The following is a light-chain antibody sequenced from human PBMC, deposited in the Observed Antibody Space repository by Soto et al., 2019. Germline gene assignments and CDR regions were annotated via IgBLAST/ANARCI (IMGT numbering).Light chain of an antibody. CDR3: AAWDDSLNGSNHV. Sequence: QSVLTQPPSASGTPGQRVTISCSGSSSNIGSNTVNWYQQLPGTAPKLLIYSNNQRPSGVPDRFSGSKSGTSASLAISGLQSVDEDDYYCAAWDDSLNGSNHVFGTGTKVTVL. V-gene: IGLV1-44*01. CDR2: SNN. CDR1: SSNIGSNT. J-gene: IGLJ1*01.